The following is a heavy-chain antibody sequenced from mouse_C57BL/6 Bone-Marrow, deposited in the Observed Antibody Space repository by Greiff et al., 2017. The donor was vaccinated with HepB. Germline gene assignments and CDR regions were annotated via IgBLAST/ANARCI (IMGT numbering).Heavy chain of an antibody. CDR1: GFTFSDYY. Sequence: EVQLVESEGGLVQPGSSMKLSCTASGFTFSDYYMAWVRQVPEKGLEWVANINYDGSSTYYLDSLKSRFIISRDNAKNILYLQMSSLKSEDTATYYCARDWDYYGSSYGYFDVWGTGTTVTVSS. V-gene: IGHV5-16*01. CDR2: INYDGSST. CDR3: ARDWDYYGSSYGYFDV. J-gene: IGHJ1*03. D-gene: IGHD1-1*01.